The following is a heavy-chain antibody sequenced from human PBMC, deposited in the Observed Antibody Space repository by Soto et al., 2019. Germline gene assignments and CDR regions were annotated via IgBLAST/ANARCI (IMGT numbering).Heavy chain of an antibody. J-gene: IGHJ4*02. Sequence: PSETLSLTCTVSGGSISSGGYYWSWIRQHPGKGLEWIGYIYYGGSTYYHPSLKSRVTISVDTSKNQFSLKLSSVTAADTAVYYCASVVLTAGPFDYWGRGTLGTCS. CDR2: IYYGGST. CDR3: ASVVLTAGPFDY. CDR1: GGSISSGGYY. D-gene: IGHD6-13*01. V-gene: IGHV4-31*03.